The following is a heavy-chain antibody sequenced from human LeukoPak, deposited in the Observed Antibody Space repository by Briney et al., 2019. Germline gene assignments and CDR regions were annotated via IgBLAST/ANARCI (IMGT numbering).Heavy chain of an antibody. CDR1: GYTFTSYG. CDR2: ISAYNGNT. V-gene: IGHV1-18*01. J-gene: IGHJ5*02. Sequence: ASVKVSCKASGYTFTSYGISWVRQAPGQGLEWMGWISAYNGNTNYAQKLKGRVTITTDTSKSTAYMELRSLRSDDTAVYYCARLDRFGESGWFDPWGQGTLVTVSS. D-gene: IGHD3-10*01. CDR3: ARLDRFGESGWFDP.